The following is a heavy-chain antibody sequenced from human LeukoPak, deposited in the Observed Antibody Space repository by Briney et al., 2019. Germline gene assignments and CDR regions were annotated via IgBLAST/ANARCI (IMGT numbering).Heavy chain of an antibody. D-gene: IGHD2-15*01. V-gene: IGHV3-23*01. J-gene: IGHJ4*02. CDR1: GFTFSSYA. CDR2: ISGSGGST. Sequence: GGSLRLSCAASGFTFSSYAMSWVRQAPGKGLEWVSAISGSGGSTYYADSVKGRFTVSRDNAKNSLYLQMNSLRDEDTAVYYCARALVYFADWGQGTLVSVSS. CDR3: ARALVYFAD.